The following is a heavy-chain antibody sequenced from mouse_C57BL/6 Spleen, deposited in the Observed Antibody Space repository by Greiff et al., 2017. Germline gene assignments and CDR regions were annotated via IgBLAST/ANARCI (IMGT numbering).Heavy chain of an antibody. V-gene: IGHV1-81*01. CDR3: ERFYDGRYYFDD. CDR2: IYPRSGNT. D-gene: IGHD2-3*01. CDR1: GYTFTSYG. J-gene: IGHJ2*01. Sequence: LQESGAELARPGASVKLSCKASGYTFTSYGISWVKQRTGQGLEWIGEIYPRSGNTYYNEKFKGKATLTADKSSSTAYMELRSLTSEDSAVYFCERFYDGRYYFDDWGQGTTLTVSS.